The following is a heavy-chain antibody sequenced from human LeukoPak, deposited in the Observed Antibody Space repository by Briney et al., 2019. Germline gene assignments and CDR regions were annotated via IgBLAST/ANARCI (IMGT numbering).Heavy chain of an antibody. CDR1: GFIFSKYN. CDR3: ARGDNWNYGIDY. D-gene: IGHD1-7*01. CDR2: ISSSTTTI. Sequence: PGGSLRLSCAASGFIFSKYNMNWVRQAPGKGLEWVSYISSSTTTIYYADSVKGRFTISRDNAKNSLYLQMNSLRAEDTAVYYCARGDNWNYGIDYWGKGTLVTVSS. J-gene: IGHJ4*02. V-gene: IGHV3-48*01.